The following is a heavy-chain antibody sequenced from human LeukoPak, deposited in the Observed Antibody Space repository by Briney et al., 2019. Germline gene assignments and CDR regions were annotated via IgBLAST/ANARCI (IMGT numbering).Heavy chain of an antibody. CDR2: IDADGSGT. CDR1: GFILSSYW. J-gene: IGHJ4*02. V-gene: IGHV3-74*01. D-gene: IGHD3-22*01. Sequence: GGSLRLSCAASGFILSSYWMHWVRQAPGKGLVWVSRIDADGSGTSYADSVKGRFTISRDNAKNSLYLQMNSLRAEDTAVYYCARLDYYDSSGYDRWGQGTLVTVSS. CDR3: ARLDYYDSSGYDR.